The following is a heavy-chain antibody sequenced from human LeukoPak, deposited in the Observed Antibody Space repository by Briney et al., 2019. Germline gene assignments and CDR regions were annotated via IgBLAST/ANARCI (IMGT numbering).Heavy chain of an antibody. CDR2: INQDGSEK. J-gene: IGHJ3*02. V-gene: IGHV3-7*01. CDR1: EFTFSNNW. D-gene: IGHD1-26*01. Sequence: GGSLRLSCAASEFTFSNNWMSWVRQAPGKGLEWVANINQDGSEKYYVDSVKGRFTISRDNAKNSLYLQMNSLRAEDTAIYYCARTSYSRAFDIWGQETMVTVSS. CDR3: ARTSYSRAFDI.